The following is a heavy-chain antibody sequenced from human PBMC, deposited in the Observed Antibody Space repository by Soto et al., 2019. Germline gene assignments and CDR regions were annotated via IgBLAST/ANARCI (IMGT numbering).Heavy chain of an antibody. J-gene: IGHJ3*01. V-gene: IGHV1-46*01. CDR1: GYTFTNYY. Sequence: QVQLVQSGAEVKKPGASVRVSCKASGYTFTNYYIDWVRQAPGQGLEWMGIINPNGGSTTYVQKVQGRVTMTRDTSTSTGYMELSSLRSEDTAVYYCARAAGTTVTNRVNDVFDGWGQGTMGTVSS. CDR2: INPNGGST. D-gene: IGHD4-4*01. CDR3: ARAAGTTVTNRVNDVFDG.